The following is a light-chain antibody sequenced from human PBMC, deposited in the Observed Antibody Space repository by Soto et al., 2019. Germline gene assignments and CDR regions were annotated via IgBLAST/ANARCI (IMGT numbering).Light chain of an antibody. V-gene: IGKV1-5*03. CDR2: KAS. Sequence: DTQMTQSPSTLSASVGDRVTITCRASQSISSWLAWYQQKPGKAPNLLIFKASTLESGVPSSFRGSGSGTEFPLTISSLQPDDFATYHCQQYNSYPWSFGQGTKVEIK. J-gene: IGKJ1*01. CDR1: QSISSW. CDR3: QQYNSYPWS.